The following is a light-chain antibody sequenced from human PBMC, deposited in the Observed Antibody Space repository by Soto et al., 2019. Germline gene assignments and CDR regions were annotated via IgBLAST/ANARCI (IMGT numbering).Light chain of an antibody. CDR1: SSDVGGYNY. J-gene: IGLJ1*01. V-gene: IGLV2-14*01. Sequence: QSVLTQPASVSGSPGQSITISCTGTSSDVGGYNYVSWYQQHPGKAPKLMIYDVSNRPSGVSNRLSGSKSGNTASLTIFGFQVEDEADYYCSSYTSSSTRVFGTGTKVTVL. CDR2: DVS. CDR3: SSYTSSSTRV.